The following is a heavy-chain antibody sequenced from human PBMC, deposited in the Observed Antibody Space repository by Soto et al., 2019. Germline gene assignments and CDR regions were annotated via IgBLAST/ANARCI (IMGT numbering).Heavy chain of an antibody. J-gene: IGHJ5*02. CDR2: VSGGSDYI. CDR1: GVTFDSYS. Sequence: GGSLRLSCAASGVTFDSYSMNWIRQAPGKGLEWVSSVSGGSDYIYYADSVRGRFTISRDNSQKSLYLQMNSLRDEDTAIYYCVRDGNKFGNWFDPWGQGTLVTVSS. CDR3: VRDGNKFGNWFDP. D-gene: IGHD2-15*01. V-gene: IGHV3-21*01.